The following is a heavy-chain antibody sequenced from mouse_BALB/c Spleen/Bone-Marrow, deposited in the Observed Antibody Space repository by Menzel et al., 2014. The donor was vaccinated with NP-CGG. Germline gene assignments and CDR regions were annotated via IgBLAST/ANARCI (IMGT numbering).Heavy chain of an antibody. CDR1: GFTFSDYY. J-gene: IGHJ4*01. Sequence: EVQVVESGGGLVKPGGSLKFSCAASGFTFSDYYMYWVRQTPEKRLEWVATISDGGSCTYYPDSVKGRFTISRDNAKNNLSLQMSSLKSEDTAMYYCARCDSSPYAMDYWGQGTSVTVSS. D-gene: IGHD1-1*01. CDR3: ARCDSSPYAMDY. V-gene: IGHV5-4*02. CDR2: ISDGGSCT.